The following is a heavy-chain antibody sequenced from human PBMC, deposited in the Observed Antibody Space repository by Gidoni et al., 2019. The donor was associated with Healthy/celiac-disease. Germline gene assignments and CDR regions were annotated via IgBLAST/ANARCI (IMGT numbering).Heavy chain of an antibody. Sequence: QVQLVESGGGVVQPGRSLRLSCAASGFNFSSYGMHWVRQAPGKGLEWVAVISYDGSNKYYADSVKGRFTISRDNSKNTLYLQMNSLRAEDTAVYYCANGGDYYDSSGYSAFQHWGQGTLVTVSS. CDR2: ISYDGSNK. CDR3: ANGGDYYDSSGYSAFQH. J-gene: IGHJ1*01. V-gene: IGHV3-30*18. D-gene: IGHD3-22*01. CDR1: GFNFSSYG.